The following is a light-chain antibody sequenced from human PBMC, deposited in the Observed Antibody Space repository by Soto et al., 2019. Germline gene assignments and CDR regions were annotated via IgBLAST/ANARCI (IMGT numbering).Light chain of an antibody. V-gene: IGKV3-20*01. J-gene: IGKJ4*01. CDR1: QTVGRNY. CDR3: QQYASSPRT. CDR2: GAS. Sequence: EIVLTQSPGSLSLSPGERATLSCRASQTVGRNYLAWYQQKPGQTPRLLIHGASNRATGIPDRISGSGSGTDFTLIICRLEPEDFAVYYCQQYASSPRTFGGGTKVEIK.